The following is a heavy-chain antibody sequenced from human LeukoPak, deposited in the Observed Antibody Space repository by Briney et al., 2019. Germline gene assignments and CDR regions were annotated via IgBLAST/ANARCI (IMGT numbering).Heavy chain of an antibody. J-gene: IGHJ4*02. CDR2: INHSGST. D-gene: IGHD5-12*01. Sequence: SETLSLTCAVYGGSFSGYYWSWIRQRPGKGLEWIGEINHSGSTNYNPSLKSRVTISVDTSKNQFSLKLSSVTAADTAVYYCARGRDGYTSFDYWGQGTLVTVSS. V-gene: IGHV4-34*01. CDR3: ARGRDGYTSFDY. CDR1: GGSFSGYY.